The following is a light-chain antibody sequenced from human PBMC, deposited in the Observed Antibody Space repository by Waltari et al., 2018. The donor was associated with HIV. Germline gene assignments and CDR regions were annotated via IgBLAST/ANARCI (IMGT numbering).Light chain of an antibody. CDR1: SSNIGSNT. CDR3: AAWDDSLNGHWV. J-gene: IGLJ3*02. V-gene: IGLV1-44*01. CDR2: SNN. Sequence: QSVLTQPPSASGTPGQRVTISCSGSSSNIGSNTVNWYQQLPGTAPKLLIYSNNQRPSEVPDRFSGSKSGTSASLAISGLQSEDEADYYCAAWDDSLNGHWVFGGGTKLTVL.